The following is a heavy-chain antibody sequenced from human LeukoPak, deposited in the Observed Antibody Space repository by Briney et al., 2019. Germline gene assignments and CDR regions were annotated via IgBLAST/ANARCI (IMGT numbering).Heavy chain of an antibody. D-gene: IGHD2-2*02. CDR1: GGSISSSSYY. Sequence: PSETLSLTCTVSGGSISSSSYYWGWIRQPPGKGLEWIGSIYYSGSTYYNPSLKSRVTISVDTSKNQFSLKLSSVTAADTAVYYCARHKGGYCSSTGCYISKGGNWFDPWGQGTLVTVSS. CDR2: IYYSGST. CDR3: ARHKGGYCSSTGCYISKGGNWFDP. J-gene: IGHJ5*02. V-gene: IGHV4-39*01.